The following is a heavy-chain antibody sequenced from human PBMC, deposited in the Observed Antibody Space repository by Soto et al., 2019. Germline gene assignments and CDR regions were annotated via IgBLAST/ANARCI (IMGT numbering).Heavy chain of an antibody. Sequence: GGSLRLSWTPSGFTPSNYARGWVRQAPGKGLEWVSTISGSGDSTYYADSVKGRFTISRDNSRNTLCLQMNSLRAEDTAVYYCAKALRYFDWLLRPWNSMDVWGQGTTVTVSS. CDR3: AKALRYFDWLLRPWNSMDV. CDR2: ISGSGDST. V-gene: IGHV3-23*01. J-gene: IGHJ6*02. D-gene: IGHD3-9*01. CDR1: GFTPSNYA.